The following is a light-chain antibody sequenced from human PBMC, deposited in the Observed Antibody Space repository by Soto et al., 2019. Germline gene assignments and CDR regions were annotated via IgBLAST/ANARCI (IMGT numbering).Light chain of an antibody. CDR1: TGAVTSGDY. Sequence: QTVVTQEPSLTVSAGGTVTLTCASGTGAVTSGDYPNWFQQKPGQAPRALIYGTSNKHSWTPARFSGSLLGGKAALTLSGVQPEDEAEYYCLLYYGGAQLVFGGGTKVTVL. J-gene: IGLJ2*01. CDR3: LLYYGGAQLV. CDR2: GTS. V-gene: IGLV7-43*01.